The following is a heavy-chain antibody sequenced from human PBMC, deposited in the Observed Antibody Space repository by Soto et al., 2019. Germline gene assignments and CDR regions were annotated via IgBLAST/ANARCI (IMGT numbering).Heavy chain of an antibody. CDR1: GFTFSGYA. CDR3: PLREVD. J-gene: IGHJ4*02. CDR2: ISYDGSNK. Sequence: QVQLVESGGGVVQPGRSLRLSCAASGFTFSGYAMHWVRQAPGKGLEWVAVISYDGSNKYYADSVKGRFTISRDNSKNTLSLQMNSLRAEDTAVYYCPLREVDWGQGTLVTVSS. V-gene: IGHV3-30-3*01. D-gene: IGHD5-12*01.